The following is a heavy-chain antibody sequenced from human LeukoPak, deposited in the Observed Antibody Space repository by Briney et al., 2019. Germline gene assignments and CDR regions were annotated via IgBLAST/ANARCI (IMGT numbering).Heavy chain of an antibody. Sequence: PGGSLRLSCAASGFTFSSYGMHWVRQAPGKGLEWVAFIRYDGSNKYYADSVKGRFTISRDNSKNTLYLQMNSLRAEDTAVYYCASSYDSSGYYPYYFDYWGQGTLVTVSS. V-gene: IGHV3-30*02. CDR2: IRYDGSNK. D-gene: IGHD3-22*01. CDR1: GFTFSSYG. CDR3: ASSYDSSGYYPYYFDY. J-gene: IGHJ4*02.